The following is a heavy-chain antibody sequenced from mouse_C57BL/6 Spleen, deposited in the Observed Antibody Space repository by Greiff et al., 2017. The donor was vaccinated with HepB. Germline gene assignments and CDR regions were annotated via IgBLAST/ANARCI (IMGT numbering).Heavy chain of an antibody. V-gene: IGHV1-69*01. Sequence: VQLQQSGAELVMPGASVKLSCKASGYTFTSYWMHWVKQRPGQGLEWIGEIDPSDSYTNYNQKFKGKSTLTVDKSSSTAYMQLSSLTSEDSAVYYCARKDGNSYAMDYWGQGTSVTVSS. J-gene: IGHJ4*01. CDR1: GYTFTSYW. CDR2: IDPSDSYT. CDR3: ARKDGNSYAMDY. D-gene: IGHD2-1*01.